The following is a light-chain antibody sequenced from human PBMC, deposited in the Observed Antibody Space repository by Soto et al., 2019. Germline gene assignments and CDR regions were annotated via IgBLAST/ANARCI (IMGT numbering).Light chain of an antibody. J-gene: IGKJ1*01. V-gene: IGKV3-15*01. CDR2: GAS. CDR1: QSVSSN. Sequence: EIVMTQSPATLSVSPGERATLSCRASQSVSSNLAWYQQKPGQAPRLLIYGASTRATVIPARFSGSGSGTEFTLTISSLQSEDFAVYYCQQYNNWPRTFGQWTKVEIK. CDR3: QQYNNWPRT.